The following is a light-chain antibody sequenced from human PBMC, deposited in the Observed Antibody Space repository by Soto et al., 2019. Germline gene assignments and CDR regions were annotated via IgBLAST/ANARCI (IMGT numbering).Light chain of an antibody. CDR3: QQSNSFTLT. CDR2: AAS. CDR1: QGISGW. J-gene: IGKJ4*01. Sequence: DIQMTQSPASVSASVGDRVTITCRASQGISGWLAWYQQKPGKTPKLLIYAASSLQSGVPSRFSGSGSGTEFTRTISRLQAEDFATYHCQQSNSFTLTFGGGTKVEIK. V-gene: IGKV1-12*01.